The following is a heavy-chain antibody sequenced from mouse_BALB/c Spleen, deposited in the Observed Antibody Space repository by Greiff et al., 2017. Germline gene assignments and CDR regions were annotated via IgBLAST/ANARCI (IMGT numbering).Heavy chain of an antibody. J-gene: IGHJ1*01. Sequence: EVKLVESGGGLVQPGGSRKLSCAASGFTFSSFGMHWVRQAPEKGLEWVAYISSGSSTIYYADTVKGRFTISRDNPKNTLFLQMTSLRSEDTAMYYCARSEDYGSSSYWYFDVWGAGTTVTVSS. D-gene: IGHD1-1*01. CDR2: ISSGSSTI. CDR3: ARSEDYGSSSYWYFDV. CDR1: GFTFSSFG. V-gene: IGHV5-17*02.